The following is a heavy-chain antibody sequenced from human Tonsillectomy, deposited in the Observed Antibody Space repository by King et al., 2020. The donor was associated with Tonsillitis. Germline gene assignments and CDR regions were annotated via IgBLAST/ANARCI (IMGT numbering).Heavy chain of an antibody. CDR3: ARDRLSGDH. CDR2: ISSRGRYI. Sequence: VQLVESGGGLAKPGWSLRLSCAASGFTFSDYTINWVRQAPGKGLEWVSSISSRGRYIYYADSVKGRFTISRDNAKNSLFLQMNSLTAEDTAVYYCARDRLSGDHWGQGILVTVSS. J-gene: IGHJ4*02. D-gene: IGHD2-21*02. CDR1: GFTFSDYT. V-gene: IGHV3-21*01.